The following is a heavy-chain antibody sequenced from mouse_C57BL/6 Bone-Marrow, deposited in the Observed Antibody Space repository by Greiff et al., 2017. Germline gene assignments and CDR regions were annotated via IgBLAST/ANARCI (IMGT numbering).Heavy chain of an antibody. CDR3: ARRWLDY. J-gene: IGHJ2*01. CDR2: ISDGGSYT. D-gene: IGHD2-2*01. CDR1: GFTFSSYA. Sequence: DVMLVESGGGLVKPGGSLKLSCAASGFTFSSYAMSWVRQTPEKRLEWVATISDGGSYTYYPDNVKGRFTISRDNAKNNLYLQMSHLKSEDTAMYYCARRWLDYWGQGTTLTVSS. V-gene: IGHV5-4*03.